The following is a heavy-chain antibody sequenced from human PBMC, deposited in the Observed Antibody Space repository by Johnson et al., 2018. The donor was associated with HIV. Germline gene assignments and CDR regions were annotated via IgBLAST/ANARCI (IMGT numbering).Heavy chain of an antibody. CDR3: AREAITMARGRAFDI. V-gene: IGHV3-30-3*01. CDR2: ISYDGSNK. CDR1: GFTFSSYG. J-gene: IGHJ3*02. Sequence: QVQLVESGGGVVQPGRSLRLSCAASGFTFSSYGMHWVRQAPGKGLNWVAVISYDGSNKDYADSVKGRFTISRDNSKNTMYLQMKSLRAEDTAVYYFAREAITMARGRAFDIWGQGTMVTVSS. D-gene: IGHD3-10*01.